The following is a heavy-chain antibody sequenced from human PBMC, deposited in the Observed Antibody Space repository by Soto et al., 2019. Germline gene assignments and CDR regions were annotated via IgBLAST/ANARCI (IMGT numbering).Heavy chain of an antibody. CDR2: IYPGDSDT. D-gene: IGHD2-2*01. J-gene: IGHJ6*03. CDR1: GYSFTSYW. Sequence: GESLKISCKGSGYSFTSYWIGWVRQMPGKGLEWMGIIYPGDSDTRYSPSFQGQVTISADKSISTAYLQWSSLKASDTAMYYCARTDCSSTSCYLHYYYMDVWGKGTTVTVSS. V-gene: IGHV5-51*01. CDR3: ARTDCSSTSCYLHYYYMDV.